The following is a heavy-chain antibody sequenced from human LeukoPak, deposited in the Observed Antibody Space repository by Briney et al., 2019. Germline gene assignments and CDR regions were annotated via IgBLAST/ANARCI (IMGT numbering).Heavy chain of an antibody. J-gene: IGHJ4*02. Sequence: PGGSLRLSCAASGFTFSSYAMSWVRQAPGKGLEWVSAISGSGGSTYYADSVKGRFTISRDNSKNTLYLQMNSLRAEDTAVYYCARCLRYSSGCPGYWGQGTLVTVSS. V-gene: IGHV3-23*01. CDR2: ISGSGGST. D-gene: IGHD6-19*01. CDR3: ARCLRYSSGCPGY. CDR1: GFTFSSYA.